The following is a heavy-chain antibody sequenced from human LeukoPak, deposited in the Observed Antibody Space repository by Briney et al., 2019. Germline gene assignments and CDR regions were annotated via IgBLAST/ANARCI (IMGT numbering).Heavy chain of an antibody. CDR2: ISAYNGNT. CDR3: ARDRAPYYYGSGSLNWFDP. V-gene: IGHV1-18*01. D-gene: IGHD3-10*01. CDR1: GYTFTSYG. J-gene: IGHJ5*02. Sequence: ASVKVSCKASGYTFTSYGISWVRQAPGQGLEWMGWISAYNGNTNYAQKLQGRVTMTTDTSTSTAYMELRSLRSDDTAVYYCARDRAPYYYGSGSLNWFDPWPGNPGHRLL.